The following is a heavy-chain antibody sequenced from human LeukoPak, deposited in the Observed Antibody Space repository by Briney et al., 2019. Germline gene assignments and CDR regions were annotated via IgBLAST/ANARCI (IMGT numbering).Heavy chain of an antibody. CDR3: AKDGPPLDCSSTSCYDYYYYYMDV. CDR2: ISSSGSTI. Sequence: GGSLRLSCAASGFTFSDYYMSWIRQAPGKGLEWVSYISSSGSTIYYADSVKGRFTISRDNSKNTLYLQMNSLRAEDTAVYYCAKDGPPLDCSSTSCYDYYYYYMDVWGKGTTVTVSS. D-gene: IGHD2-2*01. CDR1: GFTFSDYY. V-gene: IGHV3-11*04. J-gene: IGHJ6*03.